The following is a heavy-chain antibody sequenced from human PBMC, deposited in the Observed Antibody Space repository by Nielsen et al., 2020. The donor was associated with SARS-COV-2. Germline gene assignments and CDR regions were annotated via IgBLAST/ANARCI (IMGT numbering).Heavy chain of an antibody. CDR1: GFTFSSYW. Sequence: GGSLRLSCAASGFTFSSYWMHWVRQAPGKGLVWVSRINSDGSSTSYADSVKGRFTISRDNAKNTLYLQMNSLRAEDTALYYCAKAHCSSTSCENWFDPWGQGTLVTVSS. J-gene: IGHJ5*02. V-gene: IGHV3-74*01. CDR2: INSDGSST. D-gene: IGHD2-2*01. CDR3: AKAHCSSTSCENWFDP.